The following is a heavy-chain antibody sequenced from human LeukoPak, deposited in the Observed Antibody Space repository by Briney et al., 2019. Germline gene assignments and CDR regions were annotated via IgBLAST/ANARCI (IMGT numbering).Heavy chain of an antibody. Sequence: GASVKVSCKASGYTFTSYAMNWVRQAPGHGLEWRGWINTNTGNPTYAQGFTGRFVFSLDTSVSTAYLQISSLKAEDTAVYYCASTPGDSSGYYETNWFDPWGQGTLVTVSS. CDR3: ASTPGDSSGYYETNWFDP. J-gene: IGHJ5*02. CDR2: INTNTGNP. D-gene: IGHD3-22*01. CDR1: GYTFTSYA. V-gene: IGHV7-4-1*02.